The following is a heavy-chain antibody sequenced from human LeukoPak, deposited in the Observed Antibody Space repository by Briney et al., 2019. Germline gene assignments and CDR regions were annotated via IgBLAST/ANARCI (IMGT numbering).Heavy chain of an antibody. V-gene: IGHV3-9*01. Sequence: GGSLRLSCAGSGFIFADVAMHWVRQVPGKGLEWVSGINWNSGTVGYADSVKGRFTISRDNAKNSLYLQMNSLKFDDTAFYYCTKEGLTPFDYWGQVTLVTVSS. CDR3: TKEGLTPFDY. D-gene: IGHD1-14*01. J-gene: IGHJ4*02. CDR2: INWNSGTV. CDR1: GFIFADVA.